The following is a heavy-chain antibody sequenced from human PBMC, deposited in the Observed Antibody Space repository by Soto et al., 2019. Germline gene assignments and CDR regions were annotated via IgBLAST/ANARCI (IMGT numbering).Heavy chain of an antibody. CDR1: GGTFSSYT. V-gene: IGHV1-69*02. CDR2: IIPILGIA. CDR3: ARGMAYGGSSSHDAFDI. D-gene: IGHD6-13*01. J-gene: IGHJ3*02. Sequence: ASVKVSCKASGGTFSSYTISWVRQAPGQGLEWMGRIIPILGIANYAQKFQGRVTITADKSTSTAYMELSSLRSEDTAVYYCARGMAYGGSSSHDAFDIWGQGTMVTVSS.